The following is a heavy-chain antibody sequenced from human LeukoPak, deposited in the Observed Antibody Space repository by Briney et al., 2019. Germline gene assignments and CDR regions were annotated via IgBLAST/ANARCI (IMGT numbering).Heavy chain of an antibody. CDR2: ISYDGSNK. V-gene: IGHV3-30*18. CDR1: GFTFSSYG. D-gene: IGHD2-15*01. J-gene: IGHJ4*02. CDR3: AKDGRAVVVAATLDY. Sequence: GGSLRLSCAASGFTFSSYGMHWVRQAPGKGLEWVAVISYDGSNKYYADSVKGRFTISRDNSKNTLYLQMNSLRAEDTAVYYCAKDGRAVVVAATLDYWGQGTLVTVSS.